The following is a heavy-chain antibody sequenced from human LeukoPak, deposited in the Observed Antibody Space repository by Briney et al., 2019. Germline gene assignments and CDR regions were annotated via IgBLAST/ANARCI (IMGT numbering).Heavy chain of an antibody. CDR1: GFTFSNYD. CDR2: LSGSGGTT. D-gene: IGHD6-19*01. V-gene: IGHV3-23*01. Sequence: GGSLRLSCAASGFTFSNYDMNWVRQAPGKGLEWVTALSGSGGTTYYADSVKGRFTISRDNSKNTVYLQMNSLRAEDTAIYYCTRGGWYDDFWGQGTLVTVSS. CDR3: TRGGWYDDF. J-gene: IGHJ4*02.